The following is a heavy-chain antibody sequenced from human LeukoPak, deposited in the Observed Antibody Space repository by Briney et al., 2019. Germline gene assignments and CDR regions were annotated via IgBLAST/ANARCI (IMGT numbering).Heavy chain of an antibody. J-gene: IGHJ4*02. CDR1: GGSISRYY. D-gene: IGHD5-24*01. CDR2: IDYSGST. Sequence: SETLSLTCTVSGGSISRYYWNWIRQPPGKELEWIGYIDYSGSTKYNPSLKSRVTISVDTSKNHFSLKLSSVTAADTAVYYCARKRWLQPFDYWGQGTPVTVSS. CDR3: ARKRWLQPFDY. V-gene: IGHV4-59*08.